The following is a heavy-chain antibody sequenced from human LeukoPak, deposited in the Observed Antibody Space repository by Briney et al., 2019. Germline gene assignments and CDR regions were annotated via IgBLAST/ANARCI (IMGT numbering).Heavy chain of an antibody. D-gene: IGHD4-17*01. Sequence: ASVKVSCKASGYTFTSYDINWVRQATGQGLEWMGWMNPNSGNTGYAQKFQGRVTMTRNTSISTAYMELSSLRSEDTAVYYCARLRYGDYEGYYGMDVWGQGTTVTVSS. CDR3: ARLRYGDYEGYYGMDV. CDR1: GYTFTSYD. CDR2: MNPNSGNT. J-gene: IGHJ6*02. V-gene: IGHV1-8*01.